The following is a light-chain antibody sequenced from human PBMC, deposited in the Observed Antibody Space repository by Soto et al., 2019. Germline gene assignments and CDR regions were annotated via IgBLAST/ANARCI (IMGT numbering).Light chain of an antibody. CDR3: QQYSNSPT. Sequence: DIQLTQSPSTLSASVGDRVTITCRASQSVSRWLAWYQQKPGKPPRLLIYATRDLDNGVPERFSGSGSGTEFTLAINSLQPDYFGTYYCQQYSNSPTFGQGTRLELK. V-gene: IGKV1-5*03. J-gene: IGKJ2*01. CDR2: ATR. CDR1: QSVSRW.